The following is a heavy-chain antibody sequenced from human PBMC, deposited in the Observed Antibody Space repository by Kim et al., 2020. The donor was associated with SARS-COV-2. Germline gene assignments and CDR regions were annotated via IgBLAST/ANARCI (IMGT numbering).Heavy chain of an antibody. V-gene: IGHV4-39*01. CDR2: IHYSGNT. CDR3: ASKPILTSNYYYYFDY. J-gene: IGHJ4*02. Sequence: SETLSLTCTVSGGSISSSSYYWGWIRQPPGKGLEWIASIHYSGNTHYNPSLKSRVTIIVDTSKNQFSLKLSPVTAADTAVYFCASKPILTSNYYYYFDYWGRETLVTFSS. D-gene: IGHD3-9*01. CDR1: GGSISSSSYY.